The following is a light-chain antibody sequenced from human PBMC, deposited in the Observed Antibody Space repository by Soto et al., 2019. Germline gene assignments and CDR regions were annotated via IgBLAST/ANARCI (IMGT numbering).Light chain of an antibody. J-gene: IGLJ1*01. Sequence: HSALTQPPSASGTPGQTVTISCSGSSSNIGTSSVHWYKHLPGTAPKPLIYTNDQRPSGVPDRFSGSKSGTSASLAISGLQSEDESDYYCAVWDDSLNGHVFGAGNKVTVL. V-gene: IGLV1-44*01. CDR1: SSNIGTSS. CDR3: AVWDDSLNGHV. CDR2: TND.